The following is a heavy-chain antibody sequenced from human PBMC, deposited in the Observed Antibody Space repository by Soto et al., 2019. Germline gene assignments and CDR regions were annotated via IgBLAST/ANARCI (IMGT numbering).Heavy chain of an antibody. J-gene: IGHJ6*02. CDR2: IGHSGSA. CDR1: GGSFSGYY. CDR3: ARAGSCIVSSCPLGSHYGMDV. D-gene: IGHD3-10*01. Sequence: SETLSLTCAVYGGSFSGYYWTWIRQPPGKGLEWVGEIGHSGSATYSPSLKSRVTISVDTSNNQSSLRLSSVTAPDTAVYYCARAGSCIVSSCPLGSHYGMDVWGQGTRVTAP. V-gene: IGHV4-34*01.